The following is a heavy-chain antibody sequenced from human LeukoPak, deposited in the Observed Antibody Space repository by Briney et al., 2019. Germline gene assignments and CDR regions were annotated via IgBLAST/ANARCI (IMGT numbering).Heavy chain of an antibody. D-gene: IGHD5-24*01. CDR3: ARDQGRWLQLHYFDY. Sequence: GGSLRLSCAASGFTFSSYSMNWVRQAPGKGLEWVSSISSSSSYIYYADSVKGRFIISRDNAKNSLYLQMNSLRAEDTAVYYCARDQGRWLQLHYFDYWGQGTLVTVSS. J-gene: IGHJ4*02. CDR2: ISSSSSYI. CDR1: GFTFSSYS. V-gene: IGHV3-21*01.